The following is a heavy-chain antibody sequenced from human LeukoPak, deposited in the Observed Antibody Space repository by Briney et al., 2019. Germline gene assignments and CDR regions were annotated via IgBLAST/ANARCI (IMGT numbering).Heavy chain of an antibody. J-gene: IGHJ4*02. Sequence: ASVKVSXKASEYTFTDYYIHWIRKAPGQGLEWMGRISPNTGGTDHAQEFRDKITMTRDTSISTAYIELSRLISDDTAVYYCARGGRSGYRYFDYWGQGTLVTVSS. CDR3: ARGGRSGYRYFDY. D-gene: IGHD5-18*01. CDR1: EYTFTDYY. V-gene: IGHV1-2*06. CDR2: ISPNTGGT.